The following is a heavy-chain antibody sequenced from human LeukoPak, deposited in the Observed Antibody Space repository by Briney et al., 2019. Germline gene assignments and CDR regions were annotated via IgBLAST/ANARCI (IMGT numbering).Heavy chain of an antibody. CDR3: ARELRIRHWLVGSNWFDP. CDR1: GGSISSSSYY. V-gene: IGHV4-39*07. D-gene: IGHD6-19*01. Sequence: SETLSLTCTVSGGSISSSSYYWGWIRQPPGKGLEWIGSIYYSGSTYYNPSLKSRVTISVDTSKNQFSLKLSSVTAADTAVYYCARELRIRHWLVGSNWFDPWGQGTLVTVSS. J-gene: IGHJ5*02. CDR2: IYYSGST.